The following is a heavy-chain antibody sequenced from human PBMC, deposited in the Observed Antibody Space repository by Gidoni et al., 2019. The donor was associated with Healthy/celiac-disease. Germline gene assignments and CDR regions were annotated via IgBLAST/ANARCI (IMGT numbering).Heavy chain of an antibody. CDR2: ISYDGSNK. CDR1: GFTFSRSA. Sequence: QVQLVESGGGVVQPGRSLRLSCAASGFTFSRSALHWVRQAPGKGLEWVAVISYDGSNKYYADSVKGRFTISRDNSKNTLYLQMNSLRAEDTAVYYCAREGMRYYYDSSGYFDYWGQGTLVTVSS. J-gene: IGHJ4*02. D-gene: IGHD3-22*01. CDR3: AREGMRYYYDSSGYFDY. V-gene: IGHV3-30-3*01.